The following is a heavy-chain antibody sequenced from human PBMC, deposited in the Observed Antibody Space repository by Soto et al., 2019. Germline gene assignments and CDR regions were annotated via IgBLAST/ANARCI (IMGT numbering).Heavy chain of an antibody. CDR2: VHASGTS. Sequence: QAKLQESGPGLVKPSETLSLTCTVSGDSISPYYWTWIRQPPGKGLEFIGCVHASGTSTYNPSLESRVTMSVDTSKNHFSLRLQSVIAADTAVYYCARRVDFPHYMDVWGKGTTVTVSS. D-gene: IGHD5-12*01. CDR3: ARRVDFPHYMDV. CDR1: GDSISPYY. J-gene: IGHJ6*03. V-gene: IGHV4-4*08.